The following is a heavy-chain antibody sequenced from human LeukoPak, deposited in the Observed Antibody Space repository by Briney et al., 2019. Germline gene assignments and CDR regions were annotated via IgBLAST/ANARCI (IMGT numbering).Heavy chain of an antibody. V-gene: IGHV4-30-4*01. CDR1: GGSIRSGDYY. CDR2: IYYSGCT. D-gene: IGHD3-16*02. CDR3: ARNRVDYVWGSYRSGAFDI. J-gene: IGHJ3*02. Sequence: SETLSLTCTVSGGSIRSGDYYWSWIRQPPGKGLEWIGYIYYSGCTHYNPSLKSRVTISVDTSKNQFSLKLSSVTAADTAVYYCARNRVDYVWGSYRSGAFDIWGQGTMVTVSS.